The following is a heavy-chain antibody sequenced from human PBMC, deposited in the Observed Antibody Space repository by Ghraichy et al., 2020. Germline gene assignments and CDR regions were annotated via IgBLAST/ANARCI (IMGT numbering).Heavy chain of an antibody. J-gene: IGHJ4*02. Sequence: SETLSLTCAVYGGSFSGYYWSWIRQPPGKGLEWIGEINHSGSTNYNPSLKSRVTISVDTSKNQFSLKLSSVTAADTAVYYCARGRHRGAYDFWSSRYFDYWGQGTLVTVSS. D-gene: IGHD3-3*01. CDR3: ARGRHRGAYDFWSSRYFDY. CDR2: INHSGST. CDR1: GGSFSGYY. V-gene: IGHV4-34*01.